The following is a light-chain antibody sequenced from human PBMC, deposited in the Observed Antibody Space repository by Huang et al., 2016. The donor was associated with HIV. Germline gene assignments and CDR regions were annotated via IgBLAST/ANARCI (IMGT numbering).Light chain of an antibody. CDR3: RQYNNWPRA. Sequence: EIVMTQSPATLSVSPGERATLSCRASQSVSSNLAWYQQKPGQAPRLLIYGASTRATGIPARFSGSGSGTEFTLIISSLQSEDFAVYYCRQYNNWPRAFGQGTRLDMK. CDR2: GAS. J-gene: IGKJ5*01. CDR1: QSVSSN. V-gene: IGKV3-15*01.